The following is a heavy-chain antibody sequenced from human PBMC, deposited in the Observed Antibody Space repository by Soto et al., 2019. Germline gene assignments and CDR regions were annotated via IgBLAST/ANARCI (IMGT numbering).Heavy chain of an antibody. Sequence: PGGSLRLSCVASGFTVSSNYMSWVRQAPGKGLEWVSIIYSTTNTYYADSVKGRFTISRDNSKNTLYLQMNSLITDDTAVYYCAKEVFPRVTIFGVGASLGYWGQGTLVTVSS. D-gene: IGHD3-3*01. CDR3: AKEVFPRVTIFGVGASLGY. CDR1: GFTVSSNY. CDR2: IYSTTNT. V-gene: IGHV3-66*03. J-gene: IGHJ4*02.